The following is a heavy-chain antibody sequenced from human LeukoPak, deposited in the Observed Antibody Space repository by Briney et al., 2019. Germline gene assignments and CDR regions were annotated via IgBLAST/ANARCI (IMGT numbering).Heavy chain of an antibody. CDR1: GGSISSYY. D-gene: IGHD4-11*01. CDR2: INHSGST. Sequence: SETLSLTCTVSGGSISSYYWSWIRQPPGKGLEWIGEINHSGSTNYNPSLKSRVTISVDTSKNQFSLKLSSVTAADTAVYYCARPTADYWGQGTLVTVSS. CDR3: ARPTADY. J-gene: IGHJ4*02. V-gene: IGHV4-34*01.